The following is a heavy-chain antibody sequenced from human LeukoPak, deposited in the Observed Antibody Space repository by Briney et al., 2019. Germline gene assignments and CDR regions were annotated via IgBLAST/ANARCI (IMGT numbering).Heavy chain of an antibody. CDR1: GFTVSSNY. Sequence: AGGSLRLSCAASGFTVSSNYMSWVRQAPGKGLEWVSVIYSGGSAYYADSVKGRFTISRDNSKNTLYLQMNSLRAEDTAVYYCARDQDGSGSFDYWGQGTLVTVSS. CDR3: ARDQDGSGSFDY. D-gene: IGHD3-10*01. J-gene: IGHJ4*02. V-gene: IGHV3-66*01. CDR2: IYSGGSA.